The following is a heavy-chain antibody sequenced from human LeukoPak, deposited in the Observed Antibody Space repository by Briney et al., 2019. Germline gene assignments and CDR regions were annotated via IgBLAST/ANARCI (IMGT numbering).Heavy chain of an antibody. CDR2: ISYDGSNK. CDR1: GFTFSSYA. CDR3: ARANEAVTTWRYYYGMDV. D-gene: IGHD4-17*01. J-gene: IGHJ6*02. V-gene: IGHV3-30-3*01. Sequence: PGGSLRLSCAASGFTFSSYAMHWVRQAPGKGLEWVAVISYDGSNKYYADSVKGRSTISRDNSKNTLYLQMNSLRAEDTAVYYCARANEAVTTWRYYYGMDVWGQGTTVTVSS.